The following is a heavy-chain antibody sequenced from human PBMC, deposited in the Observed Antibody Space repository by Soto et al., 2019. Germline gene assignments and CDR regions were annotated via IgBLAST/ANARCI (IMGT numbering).Heavy chain of an antibody. V-gene: IGHV4-59*01. CDR2: IYYSGST. CDR3: ARLRIGSVAFLDY. J-gene: IGHJ4*02. CDR1: GGSINSYY. Sequence: SETLSLTCTVSGGSINSYYWSWIRQPPGKGLEWTGYIYYSGSTNYNPSLKSRVTISVDTSKNQFSLKLSSVTAADTAVYYCARLRIGSVAFLDYWGRGTLVTVSS. D-gene: IGHD2-15*01.